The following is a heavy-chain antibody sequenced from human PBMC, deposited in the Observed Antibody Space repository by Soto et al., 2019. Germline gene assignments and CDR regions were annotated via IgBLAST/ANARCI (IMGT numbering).Heavy chain of an antibody. CDR3: VRDGTKTLRDWFDP. CDR2: IYATGTT. J-gene: IGHJ5*02. D-gene: IGHD1-1*01. CDR1: GASISGFY. V-gene: IGHV4-4*07. Sequence: SETLSLTCTVSGASISGFYWSWIRKSAGKGLEGIGRIYATGTTDYNPSLKSRVMMSVDTSKKQFSLKLRSVTAADTAVYYCVRDGTKTLRDWFDPWGQGISVTVS.